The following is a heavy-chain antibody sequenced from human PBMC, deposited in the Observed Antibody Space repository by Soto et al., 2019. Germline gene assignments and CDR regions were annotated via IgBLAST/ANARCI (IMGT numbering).Heavy chain of an antibody. Sequence: PGGSLRLSCAASGFTFSSYAMHWVRQAPGKGLEWVAVISYDGSNKYYADSVKGRFTISRDNSKNTLYLQMNSLRAEDTAVYYCARVERYFDWSPPMIDYWGQGTLVTVSS. V-gene: IGHV3-30-3*01. CDR3: ARVERYFDWSPPMIDY. J-gene: IGHJ4*02. D-gene: IGHD3-9*01. CDR2: ISYDGSNK. CDR1: GFTFSSYA.